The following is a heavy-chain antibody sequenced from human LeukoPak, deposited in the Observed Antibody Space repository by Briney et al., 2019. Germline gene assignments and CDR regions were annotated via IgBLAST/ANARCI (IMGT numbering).Heavy chain of an antibody. CDR3: ARADITIFGVVIGGSYYFDY. CDR1: GGSFSGYY. D-gene: IGHD3-3*01. CDR2: INHSGST. J-gene: IGHJ4*02. V-gene: IGHV4-34*01. Sequence: SETLSLTCAVYGGSFSGYYWSWIRQPPGKGLEWIGEINHSGSTNYNPSLKSRVTISVDTSKNQFSLKLSSVTAADTAVYYCARADITIFGVVIGGSYYFDYWGQGTLVTVSS.